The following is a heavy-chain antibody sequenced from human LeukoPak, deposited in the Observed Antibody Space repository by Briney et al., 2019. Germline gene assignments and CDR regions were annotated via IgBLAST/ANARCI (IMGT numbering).Heavy chain of an antibody. CDR1: GYPFTSYD. J-gene: IGHJ5*02. Sequence: ASVKVSCKASGYPFTSYDINWVRQATGQGLEWMGWMNPNSGNTGYAQKFQGRATITADESTSTAYMELSSLRSEDTAVYYCARTVGGAHANWFDPWGQGTLVTVSS. D-gene: IGHD1-26*01. CDR2: MNPNSGNT. V-gene: IGHV1-8*03. CDR3: ARTVGGAHANWFDP.